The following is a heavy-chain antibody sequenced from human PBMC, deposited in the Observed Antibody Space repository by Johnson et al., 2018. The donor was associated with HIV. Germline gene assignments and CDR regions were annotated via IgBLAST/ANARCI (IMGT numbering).Heavy chain of an antibody. J-gene: IGHJ3*02. Sequence: VQLVESGGGLVQPGRSLRLSCAASGFTFDDYAMHWVRQAPGKGLEWVSALSGSGVSTYYADSVKGRFTISRDNSKNTLYLQMNSLRAEDTALYYCAKDIRSGTTADAFDIWGQGTMVTVSS. CDR3: AKDIRSGTTADAFDI. D-gene: IGHD1-7*01. CDR1: GFTFDDYA. CDR2: LSGSGVST. V-gene: IGHV3-23*04.